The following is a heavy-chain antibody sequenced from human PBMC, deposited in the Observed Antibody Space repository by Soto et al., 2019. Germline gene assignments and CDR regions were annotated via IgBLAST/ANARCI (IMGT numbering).Heavy chain of an antibody. CDR3: ARXRQQLGPAYYYYMDV. CDR2: IYPGDSDT. D-gene: IGHD6-13*01. Sequence: GESLKISCKGSGYSFTSYWIGWVRQMPGKGLEWMGIIYPGDSDTRYSPSFQGQVTISADKSISTAYLQWSSLKASDTAMYYCARXRQQLGPAYYYYMDVWGKGTTVTVSS. V-gene: IGHV5-51*01. J-gene: IGHJ6*03. CDR1: GYSFTSYW.